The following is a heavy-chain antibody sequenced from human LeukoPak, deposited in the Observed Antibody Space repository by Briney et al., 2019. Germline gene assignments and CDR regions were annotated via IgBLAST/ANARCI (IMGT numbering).Heavy chain of an antibody. Sequence: PSETLSLTCAVYGGSFSGYYWSWIRQPPGKGLEWIGEINHSGSTNYNPSLKSRVTISVDTSKNQFSLKLSSVTAADTAVYYCARFPQRIYSKDGINWFDPWGQGTLVTVSS. CDR3: ARFPQRIYSKDGINWFDP. CDR1: GGSFSGYY. V-gene: IGHV4-34*01. J-gene: IGHJ5*02. CDR2: INHSGST. D-gene: IGHD4-11*01.